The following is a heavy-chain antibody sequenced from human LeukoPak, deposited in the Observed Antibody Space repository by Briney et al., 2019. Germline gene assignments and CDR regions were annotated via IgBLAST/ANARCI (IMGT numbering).Heavy chain of an antibody. J-gene: IGHJ6*02. CDR3: ARDRGTYYDFWSGYYDYYYYGMDV. CDR1: GFTFSSYA. CDR2: ISSNGGST. D-gene: IGHD3-3*01. Sequence: PGGSLRLSCAASGFTFSSYAMHWVRQAPGKGLEYVSAISSNGGSTYYANSVKGRFTISRDNSKNTLYLQMGSLRAEDMAVYYCARDRGTYYDFWSGYYDYYYYGMDVWGQGTTVTVSS. V-gene: IGHV3-64*01.